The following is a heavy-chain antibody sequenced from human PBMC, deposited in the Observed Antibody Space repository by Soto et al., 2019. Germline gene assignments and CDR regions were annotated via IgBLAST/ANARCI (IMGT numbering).Heavy chain of an antibody. V-gene: IGHV3-30-3*01. Sequence: GGSLRLSCAASGFTFSSYAMHWVRQAPGKGLEWVAVISYDGSNKYYADSVKGRFTISRDNSKNTLYLQMNSLRAEDTAVYYCARVSSSFPYIDYWGQGTLVTVSS. CDR1: GFTFSSYA. CDR3: ARVSSSFPYIDY. J-gene: IGHJ4*02. D-gene: IGHD6-13*01. CDR2: ISYDGSNK.